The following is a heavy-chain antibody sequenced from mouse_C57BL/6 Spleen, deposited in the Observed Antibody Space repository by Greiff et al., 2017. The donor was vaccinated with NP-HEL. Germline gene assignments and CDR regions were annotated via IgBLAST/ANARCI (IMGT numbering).Heavy chain of an antibody. CDR1: GYAFSSSW. Sequence: VKLMESGPELVKPGASVKISCKASGYAFSSSWMNWVKQRPGKGLEWIGRIYPGDGDTNYNGKFKGKATLTADKSSSTAYMQLSSLTSEDAAVYFCARDSHWYFDVWGTGTTVTVSS. V-gene: IGHV1-82*01. CDR2: IYPGDGDT. CDR3: ARDSHWYFDV. J-gene: IGHJ1*03. D-gene: IGHD6-1*01.